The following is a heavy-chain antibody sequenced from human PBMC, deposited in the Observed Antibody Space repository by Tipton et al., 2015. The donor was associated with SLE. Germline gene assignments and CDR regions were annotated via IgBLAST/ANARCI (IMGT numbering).Heavy chain of an antibody. J-gene: IGHJ3*02. D-gene: IGHD3-16*01. CDR1: GGSFSGYY. CDR2: INHSGST. CDR3: AREGWGAFDI. Sequence: GLVKPSETLSLTCAVYGGSFSGYYWSWIRQPPGKGLEWIGEINHSGSTNYNPSLKSRVTISVDTSKNQFSLKLSSVTAADTAVYYCAREGWGAFDIWGQGTMVTVSS. V-gene: IGHV4-34*01.